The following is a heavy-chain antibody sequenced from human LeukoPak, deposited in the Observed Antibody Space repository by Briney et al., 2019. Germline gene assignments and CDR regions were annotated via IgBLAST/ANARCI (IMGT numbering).Heavy chain of an antibody. Sequence: PSETLSLTCTVSGGSVSSGSYYWSWIRQPPGKGLEWIGYIYYSGSANYNPSLKSRVTISVDTSKNQFSLKLSSVTAADTAVYYCARLGYYYYDSSGFSSGDYWGQGTLVTVSS. V-gene: IGHV4-61*01. CDR2: IYYSGSA. CDR1: GGSVSSGSYY. D-gene: IGHD3-22*01. J-gene: IGHJ4*02. CDR3: ARLGYYYYDSSGFSSGDY.